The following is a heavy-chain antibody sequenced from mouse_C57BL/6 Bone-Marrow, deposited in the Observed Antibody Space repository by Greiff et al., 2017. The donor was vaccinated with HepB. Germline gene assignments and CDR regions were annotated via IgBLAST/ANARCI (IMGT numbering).Heavy chain of an antibody. J-gene: IGHJ2*01. D-gene: IGHD1-1*01. CDR3: AREILRYQPDYFDY. CDR2: IHPNSGST. Sequence: QVQLQQSGAELVKPGASVKLSCKASGYTFTSYWMHWVKQRPGQGLEWIGMIHPNSGSTNYNEKFKSKATLTVDKSSSTAYMQLSSLTSEDSAVYYCAREILRYQPDYFDYWGQGTTLTVSS. CDR1: GYTFTSYW. V-gene: IGHV1-64*01.